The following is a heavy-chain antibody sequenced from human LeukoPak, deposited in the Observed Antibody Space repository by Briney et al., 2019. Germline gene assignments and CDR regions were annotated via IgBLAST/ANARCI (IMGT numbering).Heavy chain of an antibody. CDR3: ARVPITLAGTKDAKYFQH. CDR1: GFTVSSNY. V-gene: IGHV3-74*01. J-gene: IGHJ1*01. CDR2: INSDGSST. D-gene: IGHD6-19*01. Sequence: GGSLRLSCAASGFTVSSNYMSWVRQAPGKGLVWVSRINSDGSSTSYADSVKGRFTIPRDNAKNTLYLQMNSLRAEDTAAYYCARVPITLAGTKDAKYFQHWGQGTLVTVSS.